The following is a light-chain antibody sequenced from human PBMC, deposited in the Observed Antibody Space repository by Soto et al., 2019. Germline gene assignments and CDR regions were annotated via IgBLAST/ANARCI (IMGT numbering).Light chain of an antibody. CDR3: QQYGSSPYT. CDR2: DAS. J-gene: IGKJ2*01. V-gene: IGKV3-20*01. CDR1: QSVSSSY. Sequence: EIVLTQSPGTLSLSPGDRANLSCRASQSVSSSYLAWYRQKPGQAPRLLIYDASSRATGIPDRFSGSGSGTDFTLTISRLEPEDFAVYYCQQYGSSPYTFGQGTKLEIK.